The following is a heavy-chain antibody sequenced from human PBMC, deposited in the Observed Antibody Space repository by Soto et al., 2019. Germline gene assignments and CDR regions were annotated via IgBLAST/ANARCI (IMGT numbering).Heavy chain of an antibody. J-gene: IGHJ6*03. CDR2: IYYSGST. CDR1: GGSISSYY. CDR3: ARVHYDFWSGAIYYYYYMDV. Sequence: SETLSLTCTVSGGSISSYYWSWIRQPPGKGLEWIGYIYYSGSTNYNPSLKSRVTISVDTSKNQFSLKLSSVTAADTAVYYCARVHYDFWSGAIYYYYYMDVWGKGTTVTVSS. V-gene: IGHV4-59*01. D-gene: IGHD3-3*01.